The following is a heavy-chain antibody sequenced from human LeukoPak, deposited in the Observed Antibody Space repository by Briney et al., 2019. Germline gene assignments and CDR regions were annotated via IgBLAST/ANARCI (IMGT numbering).Heavy chain of an antibody. CDR2: ITGSGGDT. Sequence: PGGSLRLSCAGSGFTFSGYAMSWVRQAPGKGLEWVSGITGSGGDTDYADSVKGRFTISRDNAKNSLYLQMNSLRAEDTAVYYCARDRRVGATATEDGMDVWGQGTTVTVSS. CDR3: ARDRRVGATATEDGMDV. CDR1: GFTFSGYA. J-gene: IGHJ6*02. D-gene: IGHD1-26*01. V-gene: IGHV3-23*01.